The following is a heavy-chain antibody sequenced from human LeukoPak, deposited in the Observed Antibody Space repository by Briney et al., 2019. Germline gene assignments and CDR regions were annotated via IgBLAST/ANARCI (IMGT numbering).Heavy chain of an antibody. V-gene: IGHV3-23*01. CDR1: GFTFSSYA. Sequence: PGGSLRLSCAASGFTFSSYAMSWVRQAPGKGLEWVSAISGSGGSTYYADSLKGRFTISRDNSKNTLYLQMNSLRAEDTAVYYCAKGGITIFGVVITHFDYWGQGTLVTVSS. CDR3: AKGGITIFGVVITHFDY. CDR2: ISGSGGST. J-gene: IGHJ4*02. D-gene: IGHD3-3*01.